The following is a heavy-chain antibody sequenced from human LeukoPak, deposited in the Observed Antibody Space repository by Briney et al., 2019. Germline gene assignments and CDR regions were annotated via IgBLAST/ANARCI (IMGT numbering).Heavy chain of an antibody. CDR1: GGSISSYY. Sequence: SETLSLTCTVSGGSISSYYWSWIRQPPGKGLEWIGYIYTSGSTNYNPSLKSRATISVDTSKNQFSLKLSSVTAADTAVYYCVGGYYDSSGYEPWGQGTLVTVSS. CDR3: VGGYYDSSGYEP. D-gene: IGHD3-22*01. V-gene: IGHV4-4*09. J-gene: IGHJ4*02. CDR2: IYTSGST.